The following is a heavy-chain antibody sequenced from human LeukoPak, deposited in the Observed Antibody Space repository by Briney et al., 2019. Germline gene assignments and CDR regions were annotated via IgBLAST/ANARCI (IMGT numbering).Heavy chain of an antibody. V-gene: IGHV4-39*01. J-gene: IGHJ4*02. D-gene: IGHD6-19*01. Sequence: SETLSLTCTVSGGSISSSSYYWGWIRQPPGKGLEWIGSIYYSGSTYYNPSPKSRVTISVDTSKNQFSLKLSSVTAADTAVYYCARLSAPGYSSGWYEFDYWGQGTLVTVSS. CDR2: IYYSGST. CDR3: ARLSAPGYSSGWYEFDY. CDR1: GGSISSSSYY.